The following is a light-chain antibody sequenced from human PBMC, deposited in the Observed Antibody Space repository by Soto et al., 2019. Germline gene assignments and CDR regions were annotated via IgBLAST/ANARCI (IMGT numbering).Light chain of an antibody. CDR2: EVG. J-gene: IGLJ1*01. Sequence: QSALTQPASVSGSPGQSITISCTGTGSDISAYNYVSWYQQHPGKAPKLMIYEVGDRPSGLSNRFSGSKSGNTASLTISGLQAEDEADYYCSSHSSSSADYVFGTGTKLTVL. V-gene: IGLV2-14*01. CDR1: GSDISAYNY. CDR3: SSHSSSSADYV.